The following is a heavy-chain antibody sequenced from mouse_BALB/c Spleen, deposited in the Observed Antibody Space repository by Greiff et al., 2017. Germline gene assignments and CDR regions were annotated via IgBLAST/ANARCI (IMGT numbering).Heavy chain of an antibody. J-gene: IGHJ4*01. CDR1: GYTFTDYA. CDR3: ASLSSAYAMDY. V-gene: IGHV1S137*01. D-gene: IGHD3-1*01. Sequence: QVQLKESGAELVRPGVSVKISCKGSGYTFTDYAMHWVKQSHAKSLEWIGVISTYYGDASYNQKFKGKATMTVNKSSSTAYMELARLTSEDSAIYYCASLSSAYAMDYWGQGTSVTVSS. CDR2: ISTYYGDA.